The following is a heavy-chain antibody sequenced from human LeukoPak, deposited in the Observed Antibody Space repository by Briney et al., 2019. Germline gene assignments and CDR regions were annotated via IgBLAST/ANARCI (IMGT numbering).Heavy chain of an antibody. CDR1: GGSMSSYY. CDR2: IYYTGST. CDR3: ARVQPPNWFDP. J-gene: IGHJ5*02. V-gene: IGHV4-59*01. Sequence: SETLSLTCTVSGGSMSSYYWSWIRQPPGKGLEWIGYIYYTGSTNYNPSLKSRVTISVDTSMNQLSLNLSSVTAADTAMYYCARVQPPNWFDPWGQGTLVTVSS.